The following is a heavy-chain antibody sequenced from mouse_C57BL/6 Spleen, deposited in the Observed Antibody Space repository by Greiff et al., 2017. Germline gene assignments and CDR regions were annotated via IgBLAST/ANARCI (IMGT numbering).Heavy chain of an antibody. CDR1: GYTFTDYN. D-gene: IGHD2-1*01. CDR3: ARSGDLLWYFDY. Sequence: VQLQQSGPELVKPGASVKIPCKASGYTFTDYNMDWVKQSHGKSLEWIGDINPNNGGTIYNQKFKGKATLTVDKSSSTAYMELRSLTSEDTAVYYCARSGDLLWYFDYWGQGTTLTVAS. J-gene: IGHJ2*01. V-gene: IGHV1-18*01. CDR2: INPNNGGT.